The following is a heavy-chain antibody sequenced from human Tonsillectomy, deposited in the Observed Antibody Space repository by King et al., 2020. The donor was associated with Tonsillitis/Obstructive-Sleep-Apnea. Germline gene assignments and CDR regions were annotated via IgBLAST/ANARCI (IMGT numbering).Heavy chain of an antibody. CDR2: IYYSGST. J-gene: IGHJ4*02. V-gene: IGHV4-59*01. CDR3: ARVGGVIPYCFDY. Sequence: VQLPESGPGLVKPSETLSLTCTVSGGSISRYYWSWIRQPPGKGLAWIGYIYYSGSTNYNPSLKSRVTISVDTSKNQFSLKLSSVTAADTAVYYCARVGGVIPYCFDYWGQGTLVTVSS. D-gene: IGHD3-16*01. CDR1: GGSISRYY.